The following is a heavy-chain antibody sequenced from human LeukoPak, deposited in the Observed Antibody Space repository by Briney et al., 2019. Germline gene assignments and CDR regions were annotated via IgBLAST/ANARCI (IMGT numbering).Heavy chain of an antibody. CDR2: IYHSGST. V-gene: IGHV4-38-2*02. CDR3: ARVGSITMVRGVPSSNWFDP. CDR1: GYSISSGYY. D-gene: IGHD3-10*01. J-gene: IGHJ5*02. Sequence: SETLSLTCTVSGYSISSGYYWGWIRQPPGKGLEWIGSIYHSGSTYYNPSLKSRVTISVDTSKNQFSLKLSSVTAADTAVYYCARVGSITMVRGVPSSNWFDPWGQGTLVTVSS.